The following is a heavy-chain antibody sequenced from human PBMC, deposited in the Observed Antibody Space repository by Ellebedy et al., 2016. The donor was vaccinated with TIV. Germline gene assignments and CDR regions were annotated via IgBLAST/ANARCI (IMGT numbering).Heavy chain of an antibody. V-gene: IGHV4-4*07. J-gene: IGHJ5*02. D-gene: IGHD2-15*01. CDR2: IYTSGST. CDR1: GGSISSYY. CDR3: ARTVVAANNWFDP. Sequence: MPSETLSLTCTVSGGSISSYYRSWIRQPAGKGLGWIGRIYTSGSTNYNPSLKSRVTMSVDTSKNQFSLKLSSVTAADTAVYYCARTVVAANNWFDPWGQGTLVTVSS.